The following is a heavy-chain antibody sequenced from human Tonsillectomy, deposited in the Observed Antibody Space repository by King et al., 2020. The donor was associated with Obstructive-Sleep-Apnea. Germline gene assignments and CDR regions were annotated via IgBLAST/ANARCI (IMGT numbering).Heavy chain of an antibody. D-gene: IGHD6-13*01. J-gene: IGHJ6*02. V-gene: IGHV3-9*01. CDR2: ISWNSGSI. Sequence: VQLVXSGGGLVQPGRSLRISCAASGFTFDDYAMHWVRHAPGKGMEWVSGISWNSGSIGYADSVKGRFTISRDNAKNALYLQMNSLRAEDTALYYCAKDIRGYSSSWFVADYYYGMAVWGQGTTVTVSS. CDR1: GFTFDDYA. CDR3: AKDIRGYSSSWFVADYYYGMAV.